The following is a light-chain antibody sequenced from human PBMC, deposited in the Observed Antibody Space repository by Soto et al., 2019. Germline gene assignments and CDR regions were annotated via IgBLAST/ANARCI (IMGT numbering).Light chain of an antibody. CDR3: SSHAGDGKFV. CDR1: NIGRKS. CDR2: DDR. V-gene: IGLV3-21*02. Sequence: SYELTQPPSVSVAPGQTARITCGGSNIGRKSVHWYQQKPGQAPVVVVYDDRDRPSGIPERFSGSNSGNTATLTVSGLQAEDEADYYCSSHAGDGKFVFGTGTKVTVL. J-gene: IGLJ1*01.